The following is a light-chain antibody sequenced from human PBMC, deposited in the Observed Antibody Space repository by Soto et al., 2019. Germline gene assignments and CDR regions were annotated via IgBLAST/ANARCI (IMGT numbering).Light chain of an antibody. CDR1: SSDVGSYNF. Sequence: QSALTQPASVSGSPGQSITISCTGTSSDVGSYNFLSWYQQHPGKAPKLMIYEVSKRPSGVSNRFSGSKSGNTASLTISGLQAEDEADYYCCSYGSGNNYVFGTGTKLTVL. CDR3: CSYGSGNNYV. J-gene: IGLJ1*01. CDR2: EVS. V-gene: IGLV2-23*02.